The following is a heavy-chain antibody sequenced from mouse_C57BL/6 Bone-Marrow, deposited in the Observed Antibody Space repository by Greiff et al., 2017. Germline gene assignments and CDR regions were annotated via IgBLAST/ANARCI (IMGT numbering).Heavy chain of an antibody. CDR3: AIACYSSIFAY. J-gene: IGHJ3*01. V-gene: IGHV1-55*01. D-gene: IGHD2-5*01. Sequence: QVQLQQSGAELVKPGASVKMSCKASGYTFTSYWITWVKQRPGQGLEWIGDIYPGSGSTNYNEKFKSKATLTVDTSSSTAYMQLSSLTSADSAVYYCAIACYSSIFAYGGQGTLVTVTA. CDR2: IYPGSGST. CDR1: GYTFTSYW.